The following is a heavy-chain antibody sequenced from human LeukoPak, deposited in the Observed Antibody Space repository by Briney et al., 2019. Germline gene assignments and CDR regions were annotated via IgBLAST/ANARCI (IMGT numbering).Heavy chain of an antibody. CDR3: AREEVQQLAFDY. V-gene: IGHV3-64*01. J-gene: IGHJ4*02. D-gene: IGHD6-13*01. Sequence: GGSLRLSCAASGFTFSSYAMHWVRQAPGKGLEYFSAISSNEGSTYYANSVKGRFTISRDNSKNTLYLQMGSLRAEDMAVYYCAREEVQQLAFDYWGQGTLVTVSS. CDR1: GFTFSSYA. CDR2: ISSNEGST.